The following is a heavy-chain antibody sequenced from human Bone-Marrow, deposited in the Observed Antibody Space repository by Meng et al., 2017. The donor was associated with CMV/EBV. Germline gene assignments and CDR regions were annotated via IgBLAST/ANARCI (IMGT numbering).Heavy chain of an antibody. J-gene: IGHJ5*02. V-gene: IGHV3-7*01. D-gene: IGHD5-18*01. CDR3: ASLDTATFPGVAH. CDR2: IKPDEIEI. CDR1: GLNFNRW. Sequence: GESLKISCAASGLNFNRWMSWVRQAPGKGLEWVAMIKPDEIEIHYVDSVKGRFTISRDNAKKSLYLQMNSLRVEDTAVYFCASLDTATFPGVAHWGQGTLVTGYS.